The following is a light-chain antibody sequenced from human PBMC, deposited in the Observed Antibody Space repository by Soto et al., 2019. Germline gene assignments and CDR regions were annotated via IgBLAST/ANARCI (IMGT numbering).Light chain of an antibody. CDR1: QSVSSY. CDR3: QQRSNWPPRYT. V-gene: IGKV3-11*01. CDR2: DAS. Sequence: EIVLTQSPATLSLSPGERATLSCMASQSVSSYLAWYQQKPGQAPRLLIYDASNRATGIPARFSGSGSGTDFTLTISSLEPEDVAVYYCQQRSNWPPRYTFGQGTKLEIK. J-gene: IGKJ2*01.